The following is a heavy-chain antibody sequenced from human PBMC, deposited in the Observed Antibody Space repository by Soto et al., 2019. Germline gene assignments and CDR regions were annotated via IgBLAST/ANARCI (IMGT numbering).Heavy chain of an antibody. CDR1: GYTFTSYY. V-gene: IGHV1-46*01. J-gene: IGHJ6*02. CDR3: ASDPMVPVTQTASSSFGMVV. CDR2: INPSGGST. Sequence: ASEKVSCKASGYTFTSYYMHWVRQAPGQGLEWMGIINPSGGSTSYAQKFQGRVTMTRDTSTSTVYMELSSLRSEDTAVYYCASDPMVPVTQTASSSFGMVVWGQGPTVSVS. D-gene: IGHD6-13*01.